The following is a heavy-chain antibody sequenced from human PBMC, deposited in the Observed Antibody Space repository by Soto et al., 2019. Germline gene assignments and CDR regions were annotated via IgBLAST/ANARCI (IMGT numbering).Heavy chain of an antibody. V-gene: IGHV3-23*01. J-gene: IGHJ5*02. CDR3: AKGGYCSGGHCYRDRYNWFDP. D-gene: IGHD2-15*01. CDR1: GFTFSSYA. CDR2: IGDSSGSI. Sequence: EVQLLESGGRLVQPRGSLRLSCAASGFTFSSYAMNWVRQAPGKGLEWVSSIGDSSGSIYYADSVKGRFTISRDNSKNTLSLQMNSLRAEDTAVYYCAKGGYCSGGHCYRDRYNWFDPWGQGTLVTVSA.